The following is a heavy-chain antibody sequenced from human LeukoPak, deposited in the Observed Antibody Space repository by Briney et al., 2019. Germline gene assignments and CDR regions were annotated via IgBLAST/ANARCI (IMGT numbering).Heavy chain of an antibody. CDR3: AREVKAATGTWWFDS. CDR1: GFTFNNYA. V-gene: IGHV3-48*03. CDR2: ISGSGSAI. Sequence: GGSLRLSCAGSGFTFNNYAMSWVRQAPGKGLEWVSYISGSGSAIYYADTVKGRFTISRDNAKNSLYLQMNSLRAEDTAVYYCAREVKAATGTWWFDSWGQGTLVTVSS. D-gene: IGHD1-1*01. J-gene: IGHJ5*01.